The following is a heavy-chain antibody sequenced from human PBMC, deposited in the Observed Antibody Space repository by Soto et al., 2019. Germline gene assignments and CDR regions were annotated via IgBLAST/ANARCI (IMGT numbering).Heavy chain of an antibody. Sequence: PGGSLRLSCAASGFTFSSYSMNWVRQAPGKGLEWVSSISSSSSYIYYADSVKGRFTISRDNAKNSLYLQMNSLKAEDTAVYYCARAPSYGRWYYFDYWGQGTLVTVSS. D-gene: IGHD3-10*01. CDR1: GFTFSSYS. V-gene: IGHV3-21*01. CDR2: ISSSSSYI. J-gene: IGHJ4*02. CDR3: ARAPSYGRWYYFDY.